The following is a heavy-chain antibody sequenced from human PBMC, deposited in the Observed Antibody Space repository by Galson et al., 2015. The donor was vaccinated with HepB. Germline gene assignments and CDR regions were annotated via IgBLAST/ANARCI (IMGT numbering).Heavy chain of an antibody. CDR1: GFIFGSYA. Sequence: SLRLSCAASGFIFGSYAMHWVRQAPGKGLEYVSGISGNGGSTYYTDSVKDRFTISRDNSKNTLYLQMSSLRTEDTAVYFCVKEKGMTMIRGIINYWGQGTPVTVSS. D-gene: IGHD3-10*01. CDR3: VKEKGMTMIRGIINY. V-gene: IGHV3-64D*06. CDR2: ISGNGGST. J-gene: IGHJ4*02.